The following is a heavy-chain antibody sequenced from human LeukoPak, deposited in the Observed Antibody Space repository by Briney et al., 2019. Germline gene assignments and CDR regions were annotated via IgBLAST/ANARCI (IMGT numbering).Heavy chain of an antibody. D-gene: IGHD3-22*01. CDR3: ARVYYYDSSGYPRTSAFDI. V-gene: IGHV1-18*01. J-gene: IGHJ3*02. CDR2: ISANNGNT. CDR1: GYTFTSYG. Sequence: GASVKLSCTASGYTFTSYGISWVRQAPGKGLEWMGWISANNGNTNYAQKLQGRVTMTTDTSTSTPYMELRSLRSDDTAVYYCARVYYYDSSGYPRTSAFDIWGQGTMVTVSS.